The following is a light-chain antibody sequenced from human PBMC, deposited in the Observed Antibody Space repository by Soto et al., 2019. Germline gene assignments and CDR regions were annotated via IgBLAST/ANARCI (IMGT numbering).Light chain of an antibody. V-gene: IGKV1-5*03. CDR1: QSISSW. CDR2: KAS. CDR3: QHYNSYSEA. J-gene: IGKJ1*01. Sequence: DIQMTQAPSTLDASVGYRFTITCLASQSISSWLAWYQHKPGKAPKLLIYKASTLKSGVPSRFSGSGSGTEFTLTISSLQPDDFATYYCQHYNSYSEAFGQGIKVDI.